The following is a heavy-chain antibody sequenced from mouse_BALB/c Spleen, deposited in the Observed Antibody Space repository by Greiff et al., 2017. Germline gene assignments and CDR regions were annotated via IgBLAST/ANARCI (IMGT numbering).Heavy chain of an antibody. Sequence: QVQLKESGAELARPGASVKLSCKASGYTFTSYWMQWVKQRPGQGLEWIGAIYPGDGDTRYTQKFKGKATLTADKSSSTAYMQLSSLASEDSAVYYCARYYDPAMDYWGQGTSVTVSS. J-gene: IGHJ4*01. CDR3: ARYYDPAMDY. V-gene: IGHV1-87*01. CDR2: IYPGDGDT. D-gene: IGHD2-4*01. CDR1: GYTFTSYW.